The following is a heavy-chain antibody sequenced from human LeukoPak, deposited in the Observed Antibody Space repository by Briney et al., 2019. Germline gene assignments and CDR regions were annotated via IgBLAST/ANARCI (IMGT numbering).Heavy chain of an antibody. V-gene: IGHV4-34*01. CDR3: ARGRRQQLVRLSGGIFDY. J-gene: IGHJ4*02. D-gene: IGHD6-13*01. CDR2: INHSGST. Sequence: NPSETLSLTCAVYGGSFSGYYWSWIRQPPGKGLEWIGEINHSGSTNYNPSLKSRVTISVDTSKNQFSLKLSSVTAADTAVYYCARGRRQQLVRLSGGIFDYWGQGTLVTVSS. CDR1: GGSFSGYY.